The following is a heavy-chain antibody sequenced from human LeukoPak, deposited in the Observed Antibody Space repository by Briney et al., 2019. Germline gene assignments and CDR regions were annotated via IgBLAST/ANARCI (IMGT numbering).Heavy chain of an antibody. CDR3: ASRYCSSTSCYGDY. Sequence: SETLSLTCAVYGGSFSGYYWSWIRQPPGKGLEWIGEINHSGSTNYNPSLKSRVTISVDTSKNQFSLKLSSVPAADTAVYYCASRYCSSTSCYGDYWGQGTLVTVSS. CDR1: GGSFSGYY. J-gene: IGHJ4*02. CDR2: INHSGST. D-gene: IGHD2-2*01. V-gene: IGHV4-34*01.